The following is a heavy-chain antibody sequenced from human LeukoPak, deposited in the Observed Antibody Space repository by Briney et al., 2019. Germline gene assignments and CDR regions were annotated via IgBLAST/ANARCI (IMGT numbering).Heavy chain of an antibody. V-gene: IGHV3-21*04. Sequence: TGGSLRLSCAASGFTFSSYSMNWVRQAPGKGLEWVSSISSSSSYIYYADSVKGRFTISRDNSKNTLYLQMNSLRVEDTAVYFCAQISSALHDAFDIWGQGTMVTVSS. D-gene: IGHD6-19*01. CDR3: AQISSALHDAFDI. J-gene: IGHJ3*02. CDR2: ISSSSSYI. CDR1: GFTFSSYS.